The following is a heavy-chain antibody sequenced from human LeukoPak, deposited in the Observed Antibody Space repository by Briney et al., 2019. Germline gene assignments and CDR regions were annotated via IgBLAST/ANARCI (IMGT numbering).Heavy chain of an antibody. CDR1: GYSFTTSG. J-gene: IGHJ4*02. V-gene: IGHV1-18*04. Sequence: GASVKVSCKASGYSFTTSGISWVRQAPGQGLEWVGCISTYNALTKYAQKLQGRVTMTTDTSTSTAYMELRSLRSDDTAVYYCARGRSGYDATPVDDWGQGTLVTVSS. CDR2: ISTYNALT. CDR3: ARGRSGYDATPVDD. D-gene: IGHD5-12*01.